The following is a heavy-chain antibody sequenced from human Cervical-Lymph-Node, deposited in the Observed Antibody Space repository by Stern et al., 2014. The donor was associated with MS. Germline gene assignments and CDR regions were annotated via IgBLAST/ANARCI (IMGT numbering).Heavy chain of an antibody. CDR1: GYTFTSHD. CDR3: ARRDCSGGSCYMGVSH. V-gene: IGHV1-8*01. CDR2: MNPNNGNT. Sequence: AQLVQSGAEVKKPGASVKASCKASGYTFTSHDLNWVRQATGQGFEWMGWMNPNNGNTGYAQKFQDRVTMTRDTSISTAYMELSGLTSEDTAVYYCARRDCSGGSCYMGVSHWGQGTLVTVSS. D-gene: IGHD2-15*01. J-gene: IGHJ4*02.